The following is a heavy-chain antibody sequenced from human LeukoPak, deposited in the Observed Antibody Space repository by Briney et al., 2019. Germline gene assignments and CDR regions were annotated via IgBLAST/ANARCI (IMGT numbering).Heavy chain of an antibody. D-gene: IGHD3-3*01. CDR3: AREIFGVANYYYYYMDV. J-gene: IGHJ6*03. Sequence: PGGSLRLSCAASGFTFDDYGMSWVRQAPGKGLEWVSGINWNGGSTGYADSVKGRFTISRDNAKNSLYLQMNSLRAEDTAVYYCAREIFGVANYYYYYMDVWGKGTTVTVSS. CDR1: GFTFDDYG. V-gene: IGHV3-20*04. CDR2: INWNGGST.